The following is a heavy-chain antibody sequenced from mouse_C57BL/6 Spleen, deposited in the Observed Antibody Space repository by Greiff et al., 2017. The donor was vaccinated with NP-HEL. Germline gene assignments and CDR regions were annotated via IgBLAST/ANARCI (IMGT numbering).Heavy chain of an antibody. CDR2: IYPSDSET. CDR3: ARYYDGYYLDY. D-gene: IGHD2-3*01. CDR1: GYTFTSYW. J-gene: IGHJ2*01. V-gene: IGHV1-61*01. Sequence: QVQLQQPGAELVRPGSSVKLSCKASGYTFTSYWMDWVKQRPGQGLEWIGNIYPSDSETHYNQKFKDKATLTVDKSSSTAYMQLSSLTSEESAVYSCARYYDGYYLDYWGQGTTLTVSS.